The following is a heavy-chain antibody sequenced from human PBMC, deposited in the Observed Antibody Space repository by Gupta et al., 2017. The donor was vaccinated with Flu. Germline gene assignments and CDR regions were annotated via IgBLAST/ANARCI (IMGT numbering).Heavy chain of an antibody. J-gene: IGHJ5*01. CDR2: MQDAENT. CDR3: ARLRRHSGSYYWFDS. D-gene: IGHD1-26*01. V-gene: IGHV4-59*01. Sequence: RQSHGERQNWIGYMQDAENTAYNPSLRNRVVLSQDTSKNQFFLTRTSVTPADTAIYFCARLRRHSGSYYWFDSGGQGTLVTVSS.